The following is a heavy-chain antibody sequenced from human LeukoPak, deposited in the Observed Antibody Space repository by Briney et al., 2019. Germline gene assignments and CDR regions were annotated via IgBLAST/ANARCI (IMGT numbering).Heavy chain of an antibody. J-gene: IGHJ6*02. CDR3: ARDLIYYDSSGYPYYYGMDV. D-gene: IGHD3-22*01. Sequence: SETLSLTCTVSGGSISSYYWSWIRQPPGKGLEWIGYIYYSGSTNYSPSLKSRVTISVDTSKNQFSLKLSSVTAADTAVYYCARDLIYYDSSGYPYYYGMDVWGQGTTVTVSS. V-gene: IGHV4-59*01. CDR2: IYYSGST. CDR1: GGSISSYY.